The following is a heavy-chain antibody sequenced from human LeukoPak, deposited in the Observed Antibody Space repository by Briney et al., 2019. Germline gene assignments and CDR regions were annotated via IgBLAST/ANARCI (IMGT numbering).Heavy chain of an antibody. CDR1: GFIFSNYW. J-gene: IGHJ4*02. Sequence: GGSLRLSCAVAGFIFSNYWMGWVRQAPGKGLEWVDNINADGSEKYYVDSVKGRFTISRDNTKNSLYLQMNILRAEDTAVFYCLSGPGHWGQGTLVTVSS. V-gene: IGHV3-7*01. CDR2: INADGSEK. CDR3: LSGPGH.